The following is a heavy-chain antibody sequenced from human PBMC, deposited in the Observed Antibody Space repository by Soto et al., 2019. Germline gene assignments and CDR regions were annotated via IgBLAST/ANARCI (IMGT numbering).Heavy chain of an antibody. V-gene: IGHV6-1*01. CDR2: TYYRSKWYN. J-gene: IGHJ2*01. CDR1: GDSVSSNSAA. CDR3: ARATSLTGASYRYWYFDL. D-gene: IGHD1-20*01. Sequence: KQSQTLSLTCAISGDSVSSNSAAWNWIRQSPSRGLEWLGRTYYRSKWYNDYAVSVKSRITINPDTSKNQFSLQLNSVTPEDTAVYYCARATSLTGASYRYWYFDLWGRGTLVTVSS.